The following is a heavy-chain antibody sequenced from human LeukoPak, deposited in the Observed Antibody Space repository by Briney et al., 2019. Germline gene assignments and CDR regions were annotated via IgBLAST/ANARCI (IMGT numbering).Heavy chain of an antibody. CDR2: INHSGST. V-gene: IGHV4-34*01. CDR1: GGSFSGYY. J-gene: IGHJ4*02. Sequence: PSETLSLTCAVYGGSFSGYYWSWIRQPPGKGLEWIGEINHSGSTNYNPSLKSRVTISVDTSKNQFSLKLSSVTAADTAVHYCARDSGSYSHFYYFDYWGQGTLVTVSS. D-gene: IGHD1-26*01. CDR3: ARDSGSYSHFYYFDY.